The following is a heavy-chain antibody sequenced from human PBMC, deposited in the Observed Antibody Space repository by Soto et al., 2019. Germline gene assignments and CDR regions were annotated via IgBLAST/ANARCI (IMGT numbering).Heavy chain of an antibody. J-gene: IGHJ4*02. Sequence: QVQLVESGGRVVQPGKSLRLSCVASGYSFSRYGMHWVRQAPGKGLEWVAVIWYDGSKKYHADSVQGRFIISRDDSKNTLNLRMSSFRGEDAAVYYCVRDPGLTNYYFDCWGQGTLVSVSS. D-gene: IGHD1-1*01. CDR2: IWYDGSKK. CDR1: GYSFSRYG. CDR3: VRDPGLTNYYFDC. V-gene: IGHV3-33*01.